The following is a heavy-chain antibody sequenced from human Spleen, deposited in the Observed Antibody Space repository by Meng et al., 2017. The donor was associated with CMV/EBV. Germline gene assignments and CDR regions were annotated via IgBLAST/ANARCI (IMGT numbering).Heavy chain of an antibody. CDR1: GFTFSNAW. CDR2: IKSKTDGGTT. V-gene: IGHV3-15*01. CDR3: KQLVWFDP. J-gene: IGHJ5*02. D-gene: IGHD6-13*01. Sequence: GESLKISCAASGFTFSNAWMSWVRQAPGKGLEWVGRIKSKTDGGTTDYAAPVKGRFTISRDDSKNTLYLQMNSLKTEDTAVYYCKQLVWFDPWGQGTPVTVSS.